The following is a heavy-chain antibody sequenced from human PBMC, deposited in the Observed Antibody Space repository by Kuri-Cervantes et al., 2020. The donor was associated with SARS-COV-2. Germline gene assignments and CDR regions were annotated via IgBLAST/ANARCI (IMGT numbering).Heavy chain of an antibody. V-gene: IGHV3-23*01. J-gene: IGHJ4*02. CDR1: GFTFADYG. CDR3: AKDLAHSGSYYNHWGFDY. CDR2: ISGSGGST. D-gene: IGHD1-26*01. Sequence: GESLKISCAASGFTFADYGMSWVRQAPGKGLEWVSAISGSGGSTYYADSVKGRFTISRDNSKNTLYLQMNSLRAEDTAVYYCAKDLAHSGSYYNHWGFDYWGQGTLVTVSS.